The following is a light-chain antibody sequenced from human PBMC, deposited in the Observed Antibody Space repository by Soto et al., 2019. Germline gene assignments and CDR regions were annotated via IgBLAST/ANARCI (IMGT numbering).Light chain of an antibody. V-gene: IGKV3-15*01. CDR2: GAS. CDR1: QSVSSN. CDR3: QQYNNWPPWT. Sequence: EIVMTQSPATLSVSPGERATLSCRASQSVSSNLAWYQQKPGQAPRLLIYGASTRATCIPPRLSGSGSGTGFTLTIHSLLSEDFAVYYCQQYNNWPPWTFGQGTKVEIK. J-gene: IGKJ1*01.